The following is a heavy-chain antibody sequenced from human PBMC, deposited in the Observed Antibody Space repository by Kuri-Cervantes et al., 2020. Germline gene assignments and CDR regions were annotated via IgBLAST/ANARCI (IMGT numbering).Heavy chain of an antibody. J-gene: IGHJ5*02. CDR1: GYTFTSYA. Sequence: ASVKVSCKASGYTFTSYAMHWVRQAPGQRLEWMGWINAGNGNTKYSQKFQGRVTITRDTSASTAYMELSSLRSDDTAVYYCARQGYCSGGSCKNWFDPWGQGTLVTVSS. D-gene: IGHD2-15*01. V-gene: IGHV1-3*01. CDR3: ARQGYCSGGSCKNWFDP. CDR2: INAGNGNT.